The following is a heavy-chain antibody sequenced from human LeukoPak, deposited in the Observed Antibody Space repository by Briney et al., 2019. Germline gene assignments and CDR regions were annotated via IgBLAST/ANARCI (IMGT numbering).Heavy chain of an antibody. Sequence: SETLSLTCAVYGGSFSGYYWSWIRQPPGKGLEWIGEINHSGSTNYNPSLKSRVTISVDTSKNQFSLKLSSVTAADTAVYYCARVAFYGSGKQDDYWGQGTLVTVSS. CDR1: GGSFSGYY. D-gene: IGHD3-10*01. V-gene: IGHV4-34*01. CDR2: INHSGST. CDR3: ARVAFYGSGKQDDY. J-gene: IGHJ4*02.